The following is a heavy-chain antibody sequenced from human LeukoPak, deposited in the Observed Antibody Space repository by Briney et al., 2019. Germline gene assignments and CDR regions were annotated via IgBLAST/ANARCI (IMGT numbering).Heavy chain of an antibody. Sequence: GGSLRLSCAASGFTFSTYAMGWVRQAPGKGLEWVANIKQDGSEKYYVDSVKGRFTISRDNAKNSLYLQMNSLRAEDTAVYYCARDTIVSAFDIWGQGTMVTVSS. CDR2: IKQDGSEK. D-gene: IGHD2/OR15-2a*01. CDR3: ARDTIVSAFDI. CDR1: GFTFSTYA. J-gene: IGHJ3*02. V-gene: IGHV3-7*01.